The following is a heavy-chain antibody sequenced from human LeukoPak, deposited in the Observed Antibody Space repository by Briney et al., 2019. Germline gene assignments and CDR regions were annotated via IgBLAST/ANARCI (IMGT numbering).Heavy chain of an antibody. Sequence: PGGSLRLSCAASGFTFSSYWMHWVRQAPGKGLVWVSRTNTDGSSTLYADSVKGRFTISRDNAKNTLYLQMNSLRDEDTAVYYCARGFRDGYSSGHYFDYWGQGTLVTVSS. J-gene: IGHJ4*02. CDR3: ARGFRDGYSSGHYFDY. D-gene: IGHD5-18*01. V-gene: IGHV3-74*01. CDR2: TNTDGSST. CDR1: GFTFSSYW.